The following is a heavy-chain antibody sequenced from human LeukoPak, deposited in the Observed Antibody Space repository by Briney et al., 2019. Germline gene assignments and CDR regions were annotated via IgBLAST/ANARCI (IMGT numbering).Heavy chain of an antibody. V-gene: IGHV3-23*01. CDR1: GFTFSSHA. J-gene: IGHJ4*02. CDR3: ARDHPEGYFDY. CDR2: ISADSYYT. Sequence: PGGSLRLSCAASGFTFSSHAMSWVRQAPGKGLEWVSAISADSYYTYYADSVQGRFTISRDNSKNTLYLQMNSLRAEDTALYYCARDHPEGYFDYWGQGTLVTVSS.